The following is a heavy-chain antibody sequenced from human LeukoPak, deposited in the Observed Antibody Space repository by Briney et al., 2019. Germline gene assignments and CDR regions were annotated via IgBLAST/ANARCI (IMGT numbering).Heavy chain of an antibody. CDR2: INQDGSEI. V-gene: IGHV3-7*01. D-gene: IGHD3-16*01. J-gene: IGHJ5*02. CDR1: GFTFTSYW. Sequence: PGGSLRLSCAASGFTFTSYWLSWVRQAPGKGPQWVANINQDGSEIHYADSVKGRFTISRDNAENSVYLQMSSLRADDTAVYFCARDHSFGGVPHWFDPWGQGALVTVSS. CDR3: ARDHSFGGVPHWFDP.